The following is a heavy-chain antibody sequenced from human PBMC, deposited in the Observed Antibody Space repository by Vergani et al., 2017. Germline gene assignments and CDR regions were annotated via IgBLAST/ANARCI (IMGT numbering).Heavy chain of an antibody. J-gene: IGHJ3*02. CDR2: ISDNGGTT. Sequence: VQLVESGGGVVQPGRCLRLSCAASGFTFRNYAMTWVRQAPGKGLEWVSIISDNGGTTYYADSVKGRFTISRDNANNSLYLQMNSLRAEDTAVYYCAGGRVDILTGYLLFDIWGQGTMVTVSS. D-gene: IGHD3-9*01. CDR3: AGGRVDILTGYLLFDI. V-gene: IGHV3-48*01. CDR1: GFTFRNYA.